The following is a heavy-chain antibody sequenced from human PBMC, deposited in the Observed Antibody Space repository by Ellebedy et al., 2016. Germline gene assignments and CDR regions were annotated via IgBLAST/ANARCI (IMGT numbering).Heavy chain of an antibody. V-gene: IGHV3-23*01. CDR3: VVGDRYGYNHYYGMDV. J-gene: IGHJ6*02. CDR2: ISGSGGST. D-gene: IGHD5-18*01. Sequence: GESLKISCAASGSTFSSYAMSWVRQAPGKGREWVSAISGSGGSTYYADYVRGLFTISRDNSKTTLYLQMNSLIAEDTAVYYCVVGDRYGYNHYYGMDVWGQGTTVTVSS. CDR1: GSTFSSYA.